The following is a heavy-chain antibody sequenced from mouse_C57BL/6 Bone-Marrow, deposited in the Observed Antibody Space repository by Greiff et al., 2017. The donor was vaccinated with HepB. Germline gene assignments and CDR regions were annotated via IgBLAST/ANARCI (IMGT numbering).Heavy chain of an antibody. CDR2: INPGNGDT. Sequence: EVQLQQSGTVLARPGASVKMSCKTSGYTFTSYWMPWVNQRPGQGLEWIGAINPGNGDTSYNQKFKGKAKLTAVKSASTAYMELSSLTNEDSAVYYCASYGTYEGAGFAYWGQGTLVTVSA. V-gene: IGHV1-5*01. J-gene: IGHJ3*01. CDR3: ASYGTYEGAGFAY. CDR1: GYTFTSYW. D-gene: IGHD2-1*01.